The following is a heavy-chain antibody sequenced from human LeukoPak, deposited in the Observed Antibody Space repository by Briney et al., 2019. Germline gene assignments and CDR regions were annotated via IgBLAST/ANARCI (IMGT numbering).Heavy chain of an antibody. J-gene: IGHJ4*02. CDR1: GYNFPGYG. Sequence: GGSLRLSCAGSGYNFPGYGMGWVRQAPGEGLEWVASIKGDGSEKYYVDSVKGRFTISRDNAKNSLYLQMNSLRAEDTAVYYCARDRGWRSSGYYLYYFDFWGQGTLVTVSS. CDR2: IKGDGSEK. D-gene: IGHD3-22*01. V-gene: IGHV3-7*01. CDR3: ARDRGWRSSGYYLYYFDF.